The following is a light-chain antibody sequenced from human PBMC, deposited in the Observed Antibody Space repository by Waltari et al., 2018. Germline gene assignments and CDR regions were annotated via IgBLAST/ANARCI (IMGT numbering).Light chain of an antibody. CDR1: SFNIGNNY. Sequence: QSVLTQPPSASGTPGQRVTISCSGSSFNIGNNYVYWYQQFPGTAPKLLIYGNNQRPSAVPDRFSDSKSATSASLAISGLRSDDEADYFCAAWDDSLSGWLFGGGTKLTVL. CDR3: AAWDDSLSGWL. V-gene: IGLV1-47*01. J-gene: IGLJ3*02. CDR2: GNN.